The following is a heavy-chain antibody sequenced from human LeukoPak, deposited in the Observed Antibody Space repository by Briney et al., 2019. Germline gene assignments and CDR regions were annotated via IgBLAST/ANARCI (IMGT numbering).Heavy chain of an antibody. CDR3: AREPRPWVVLYAFDI. D-gene: IGHD2-15*01. CDR1: GGSISSSSYY. V-gene: IGHV4-39*07. CDR2: IYYSGST. Sequence: SETLSLTCTVSGGSISSSSYYWGWIRQPPGKGLEWIGSIYYSGSTYYNPSLKSRVTISVDTSKNQFSLKLSSVTAADTAVYYCAREPRPWVVLYAFDIWGQGTMVTVSS. J-gene: IGHJ3*02.